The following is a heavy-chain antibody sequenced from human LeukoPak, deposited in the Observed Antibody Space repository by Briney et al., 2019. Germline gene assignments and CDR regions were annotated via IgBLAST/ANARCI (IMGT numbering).Heavy chain of an antibody. J-gene: IGHJ4*02. Sequence: TGGSLRLSCAASGFTFSNYVTHWVRQAPGKGLEWVTEISYDGSYKYYADSVKGRFTISRDNSKNTLYLQMNSLRAEDTAVYYCAKEKVVVVPAAILDYWGQGTLVTVSS. D-gene: IGHD2-2*01. CDR3: AKEKVVVVPAAILDY. CDR2: ISYDGSYK. V-gene: IGHV3-30*18. CDR1: GFTFSNYV.